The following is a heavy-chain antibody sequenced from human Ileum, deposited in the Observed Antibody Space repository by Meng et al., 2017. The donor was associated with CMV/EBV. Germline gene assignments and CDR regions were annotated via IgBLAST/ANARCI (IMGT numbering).Heavy chain of an antibody. V-gene: IGHV3-11*04. CDR1: GFTFSDYY. J-gene: IGHJ4*02. CDR3: AKSPITPAGPLDF. Sequence: GESLKISCAASGFTFSDYYMTWIRQAPGKGLEWVSYISSSGSNTYYADSVKGRFTISRDNAKKSLDLQMNSLRAEDTAVYYCAKSPITPAGPLDFWGQGTLVTVSS. D-gene: IGHD6-13*01. CDR2: ISSSGSNT.